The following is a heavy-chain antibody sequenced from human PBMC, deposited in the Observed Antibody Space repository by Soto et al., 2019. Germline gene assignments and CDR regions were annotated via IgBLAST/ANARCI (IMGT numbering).Heavy chain of an antibody. CDR3: ASPRLEEFSPY. Sequence: QVQLVESGGGVVQPGRSLRLSCAASGFTFSSYSLDWVRQAPGTGLEWVAGISSDGSNKYYADSVKGRFTISRDNSQNTLYLQMNSLKGEDTAVYYCASPRLEEFSPYWGQGTLVTVSS. J-gene: IGHJ4*02. V-gene: IGHV3-30-3*01. CDR1: GFTFSSYS. CDR2: ISSDGSNK. D-gene: IGHD1-1*01.